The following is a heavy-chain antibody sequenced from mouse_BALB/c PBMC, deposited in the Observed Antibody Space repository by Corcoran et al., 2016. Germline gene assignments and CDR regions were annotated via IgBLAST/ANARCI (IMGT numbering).Heavy chain of an antibody. J-gene: IGHJ3*01. CDR2: INPYNDGT. D-gene: IGHD2-3*01. CDR1: GYTFTRYV. V-gene: IGHV1S136*01. Sequence: VQLQQSGPERVKPGASVKMTCKASGYTFTRYVMRWVKQKPGQGLEWIGYINPYNDGTKYNEKFKGKATLTSDKSSSTAYMELSSLTSEDSAVYYCARPYDGYLFAYWGQGTLVTVSA. CDR3: ARPYDGYLFAY.